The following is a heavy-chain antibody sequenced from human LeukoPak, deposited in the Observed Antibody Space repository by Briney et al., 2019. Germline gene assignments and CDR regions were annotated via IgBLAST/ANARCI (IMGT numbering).Heavy chain of an antibody. CDR1: GYTFTCYY. V-gene: IGHV1-2*06. CDR2: INPNSGGT. J-gene: IGHJ4*02. Sequence: ASVEVSCKASGYTFTCYYMHWVRQAPGQGLEWMGRINPNSGGTNYAQKFQGRVTMTRDTSISTAYMELSRLRSDDTAVYYCARVPTYHYYGSGSYYYFDYWGQGPLVTVSS. D-gene: IGHD3-10*01. CDR3: ARVPTYHYYGSGSYYYFDY.